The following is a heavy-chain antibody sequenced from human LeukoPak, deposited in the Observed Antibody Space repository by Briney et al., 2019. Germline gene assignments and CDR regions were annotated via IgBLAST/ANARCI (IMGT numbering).Heavy chain of an antibody. CDR2: INTNTGNP. J-gene: IGHJ4*02. Sequence: ASVKVSCKASGYTFTNYAMNWVRQAPGLGLEWMGWINTNTGNPTYARGFTGRFVFSLGTSVRTAYLQISGLKTEDTAVYYCARIDPDGSGYYYYFDYWGQGTLVTVSS. V-gene: IGHV7-4-1*02. CDR3: ARIDPDGSGYYYYFDY. D-gene: IGHD3-22*01. CDR1: GYTFTNYA.